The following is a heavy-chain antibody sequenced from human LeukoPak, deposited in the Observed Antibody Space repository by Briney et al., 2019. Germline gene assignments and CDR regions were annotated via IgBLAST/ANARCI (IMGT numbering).Heavy chain of an antibody. D-gene: IGHD6-19*01. CDR2: ISGSGGST. CDR1: GFTFSSYA. V-gene: IGHV3-23*01. Sequence: GGSLRLSCAASGFTFSSYAMSWVRQAPGKGLEWVSAISGSGGSTYYADSVKGGFTISRDNSKNTLYLQMNSLRAEDTAVYYCAKSTSGWYGQGNYWGQGTLVAVSS. J-gene: IGHJ4*02. CDR3: AKSTSGWYGQGNY.